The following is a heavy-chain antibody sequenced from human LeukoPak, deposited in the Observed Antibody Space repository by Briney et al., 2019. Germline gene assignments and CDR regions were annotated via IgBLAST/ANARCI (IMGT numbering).Heavy chain of an antibody. D-gene: IGHD1/OR15-1a*01. J-gene: IGHJ5*02. CDR3: ARDPMTPQTNDMGDWFAP. CDR2: IYYSGST. V-gene: IGHV4-39*07. Sequence: SETLSLTCTVSGGSISRSTYYWGWIRQPPGKGLEWIGSIYYSGSTYYNPSLKSRVTMSVDTSKNQFSLKMSSVTDADTAVYWCARDPMTPQTNDMGDWFAPWGQGALVTVSS. CDR1: GGSISRSTYY.